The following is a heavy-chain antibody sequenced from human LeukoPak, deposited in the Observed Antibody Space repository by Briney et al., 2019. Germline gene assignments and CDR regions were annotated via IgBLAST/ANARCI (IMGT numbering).Heavy chain of an antibody. J-gene: IGHJ4*02. V-gene: IGHV4-34*01. Sequence: SETLSLTCAVYGGSFSGYYWSWIRQPPGKGLEWIGEINHSGSTNYNPSLKSRVTISVDKSKNQFSLKLSSVTAADTAVYYCARTSPGGYDYNYWGQGTLVTVSS. CDR2: INHSGST. D-gene: IGHD5-12*01. CDR3: ARTSPGGYDYNY. CDR1: GGSFSGYY.